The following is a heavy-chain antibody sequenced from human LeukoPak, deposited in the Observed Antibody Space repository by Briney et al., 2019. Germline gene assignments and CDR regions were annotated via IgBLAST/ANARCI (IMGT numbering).Heavy chain of an antibody. Sequence: SETLSLTCTVSGISFTTYYWTWIRQPAGKGLEWLGRIYTSGDTNYNPSLKSRLTMSVDKSKNQFSLKLTSVTAADTAVYYCARGLEDPPGWIDPWGQGTLVTVSS. V-gene: IGHV4-4*07. CDR2: IYTSGDT. CDR1: GISFTTYY. D-gene: IGHD1-1*01. CDR3: ARGLEDPPGWIDP. J-gene: IGHJ5*02.